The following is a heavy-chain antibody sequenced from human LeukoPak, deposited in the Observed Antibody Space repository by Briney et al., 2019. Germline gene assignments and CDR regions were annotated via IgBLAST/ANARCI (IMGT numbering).Heavy chain of an antibody. V-gene: IGHV1-18*01. CDR3: ASVSSSWYGNAFDI. D-gene: IGHD6-13*01. CDR1: GYTFNSYD. J-gene: IGHJ3*02. CDR2: ISAYNGST. Sequence: GASVKVSCKASGYTFNSYDITWVRQAPGQGLEWMGWISAYNGSTNYAQRLQDRVTMTRDTSTSTAYMELRSLRSDDTAVYYCASVSSSWYGNAFDIWGQGTMVTVSS.